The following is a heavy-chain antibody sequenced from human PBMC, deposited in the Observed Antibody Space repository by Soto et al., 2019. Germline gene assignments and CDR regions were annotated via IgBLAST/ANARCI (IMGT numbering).Heavy chain of an antibody. J-gene: IGHJ5*02. V-gene: IGHV4-30-4*01. CDR3: ARGAVVSLVRGVMGGNWFDP. CDR2: IYHTGAT. D-gene: IGHD3-10*01. CDR1: GASIISLDYY. Sequence: QVQLQESGPGLVRPSQTLSLTCTVSGASIISLDYYWTWIRQPPGNFLEWIGHIYHTGATYYKPSLEGGGGKSVYTSTTPFYLKLSSVTAADTAVFYCARGAVVSLVRGVMGGNWFDPWGQGTLVTESS.